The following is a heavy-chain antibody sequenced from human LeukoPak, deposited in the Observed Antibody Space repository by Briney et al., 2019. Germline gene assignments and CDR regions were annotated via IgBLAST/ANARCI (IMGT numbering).Heavy chain of an antibody. CDR2: IYYSGST. D-gene: IGHD3-22*01. J-gene: IGHJ5*02. Sequence: PSETLSLTCTVSGGSISSGGYYWSWIRQHPGKGLERIGYIYYSGSTYYNPSLKSRVTISVDTSKNQFSLELSSVTAADTAVYYCARGVMYYYDSSGHHWFDPWGQGTLVTVSS. CDR3: ARGVMYYYDSSGHHWFDP. CDR1: GGSISSGGYY. V-gene: IGHV4-31*03.